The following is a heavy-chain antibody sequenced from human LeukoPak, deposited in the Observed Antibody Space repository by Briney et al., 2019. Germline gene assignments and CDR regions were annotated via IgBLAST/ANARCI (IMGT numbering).Heavy chain of an antibody. V-gene: IGHV3-23*01. J-gene: IGHJ3*02. CDR1: GFTFSSYA. Sequence: GGSLRLSCAASGFTFSSYAMSWVRQPPGKGLNWVSSISRSGGNTFYADSVKGRFTISRDNSKNTLYLQMNSLRAEDTAVYYCARDWPSEWQHLPDYDAVDIWGQGTMVTVSS. CDR3: ARDWPSEWQHLPDYDAVDI. D-gene: IGHD6-13*01. CDR2: ISRSGGNT.